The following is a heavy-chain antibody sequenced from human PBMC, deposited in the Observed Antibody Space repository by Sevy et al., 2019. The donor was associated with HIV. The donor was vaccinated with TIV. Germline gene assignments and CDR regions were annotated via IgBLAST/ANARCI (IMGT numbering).Heavy chain of an antibody. Sequence: GGSLRLSCAASGFTFSSYWMSWVRQAPGKGLEWVANIKQDGSEKYYVDSVKGRFTISRDNAKNSLYLQMNSLRAEDTAVYYCARSGRGYYYDSSGYYFADYWGQGTLVIVSS. D-gene: IGHD3-22*01. CDR2: IKQDGSEK. J-gene: IGHJ4*02. CDR3: ARSGRGYYYDSSGYYFADY. V-gene: IGHV3-7*01. CDR1: GFTFSSYW.